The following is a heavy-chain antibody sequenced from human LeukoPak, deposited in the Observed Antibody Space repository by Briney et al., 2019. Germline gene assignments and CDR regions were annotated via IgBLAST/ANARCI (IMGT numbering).Heavy chain of an antibody. D-gene: IGHD3-10*01. V-gene: IGHV1-18*01. CDR1: GYTFTSYG. Sequence: ASVKVSCKASGYTFTSYGISWVRQAHGQGLEWMGWISAYNGNTNYAQKLQGRVTMTTDTSTSTAYMELRSLRSDDTAVYYCAREGCVLLHHASFVLWGQGTMVTVCS. CDR2: ISAYNGNT. CDR3: AREGCVLLHHASFVL. J-gene: IGHJ3*01.